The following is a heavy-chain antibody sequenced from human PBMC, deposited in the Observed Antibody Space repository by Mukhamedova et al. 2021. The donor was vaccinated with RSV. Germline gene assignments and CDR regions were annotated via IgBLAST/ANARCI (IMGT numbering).Heavy chain of an antibody. J-gene: IGHJ4*02. Sequence: GKGLEWIGEINHSGSTNYNPSLKSRVTISVDTSKNQFSLKLSSVTAADTAVYYCREVGYCSSTSCYREEDYFDYWGQGTLGTVSS. CDR2: INHSGST. CDR3: REVGYCSSTSCYREEDYFDY. V-gene: IGHV4-34*01. D-gene: IGHD2-2*02.